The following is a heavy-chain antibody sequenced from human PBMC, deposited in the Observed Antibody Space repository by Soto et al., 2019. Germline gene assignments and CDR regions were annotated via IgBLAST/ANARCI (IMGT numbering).Heavy chain of an antibody. J-gene: IGHJ4*02. CDR1: GFTFSTYG. V-gene: IGHV3-33*01. Sequence: VQLVESGGGVVQPGRSLRLSCAASGFTFSTYGMYWVRQAPGKGLEWVAVIWYDASNKYYADSVKGRFTISRDNSESTLYLQMNSLRAEDTAVYYCARGRVDGGELDLWGQGTLVTVSS. CDR3: ARGRVDGGELDL. CDR2: IWYDASNK. D-gene: IGHD1-26*01.